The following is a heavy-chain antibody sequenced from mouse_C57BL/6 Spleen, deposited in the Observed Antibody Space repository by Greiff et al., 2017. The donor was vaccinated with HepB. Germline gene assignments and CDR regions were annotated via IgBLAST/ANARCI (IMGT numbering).Heavy chain of an antibody. V-gene: IGHV3-6*01. CDR2: ISYDGSN. Sequence: EVKLQESGPGLVKPSQSLSLTCSVTGYSITSGYYWNWIRQFPGNKLEWMGYISYDGSNNYNPSLKNRISITRDTSKNQFFLKLNSVTTEDTATYYCARGRGFAYWGHGTLVTVSA. CDR1: GYSITSGYY. J-gene: IGHJ3*01. D-gene: IGHD1-1*01. CDR3: ARGRGFAY.